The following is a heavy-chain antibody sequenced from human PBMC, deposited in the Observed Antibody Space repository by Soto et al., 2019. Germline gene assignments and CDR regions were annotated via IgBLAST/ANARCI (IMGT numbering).Heavy chain of an antibody. V-gene: IGHV4-59*01. D-gene: IGHD3-22*01. CDR1: GGSSSSYD. J-gene: IGHJ4*02. CDR2: IYYSGST. Sequence: SETLSLTWTVSGGSSSSYDWSWIRQPPGKGLEWIGYIYYSGSTNYNPSLKSRVTISVDTSKNQFSLKLSSVTAADTAVYYCASDMYYYDSRGIMGFDYWGQGALVTVSS. CDR3: ASDMYYYDSRGIMGFDY.